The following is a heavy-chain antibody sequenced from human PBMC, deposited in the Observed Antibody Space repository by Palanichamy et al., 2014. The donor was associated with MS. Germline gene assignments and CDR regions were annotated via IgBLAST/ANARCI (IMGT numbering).Heavy chain of an antibody. CDR1: GGSISSYY. D-gene: IGHD3-10*01. J-gene: IGHJ5*02. Sequence: QVQLQESGPGLVKPSETLSLTCSVSGGSISSYYWSWIRQPPGKGLEWIGYIHYSGSTNYNPSLKSRVTMPVDTSKNQFSLKLSSVTAADTAFYYCARVRAARSGVDPWGQGTLVTVSS. V-gene: IGHV4-59*01. CDR2: IHYSGST. CDR3: ARVRAARSGVDP.